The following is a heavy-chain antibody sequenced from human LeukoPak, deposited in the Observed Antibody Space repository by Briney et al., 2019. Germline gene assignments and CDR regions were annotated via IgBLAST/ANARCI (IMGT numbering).Heavy chain of an antibody. CDR3: ARHGLEYGDFRRGWIDP. CDR1: GYTFINYW. D-gene: IGHD2-21*02. Sequence: GESLKISCKGSGYTFINYWIAWVRQVPGRGLEWMGIIFPGDSDIRYSPSFQGQVTIPADRSISTTFLQWSSLKASDTAMYYCARHGLEYGDFRRGWIDPWGQGTLVTVSS. CDR2: IFPGDSDI. V-gene: IGHV5-51*01. J-gene: IGHJ5*02.